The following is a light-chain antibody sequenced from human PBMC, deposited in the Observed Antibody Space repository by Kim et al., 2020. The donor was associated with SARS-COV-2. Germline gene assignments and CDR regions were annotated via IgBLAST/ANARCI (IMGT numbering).Light chain of an antibody. CDR2: ANV. J-gene: IGLJ1*01. CDR1: SPNITAVFY. V-gene: IGLV1-40*03. Sequence: RVPISWPGSSPNITAVFYFPWYQKLPGPAPKRHISANVNRPSGVPCRFPGSKSGASASLAITGLQSEDEADYSSQSYDISLSGRVFGTGTKVTVL. CDR3: QSYDISLSGRV.